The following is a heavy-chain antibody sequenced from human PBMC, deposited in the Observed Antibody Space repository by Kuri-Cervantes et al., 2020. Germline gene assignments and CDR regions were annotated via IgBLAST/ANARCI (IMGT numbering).Heavy chain of an antibody. CDR2: ISSSGSTI. CDR3: SRDPIEAAAGTSGFDI. Sequence: LKISGAASGFTFSDYYMSWNRPAPGEGLEWVSYISSSGSTIYYADSVKGRFTISRDNAKNSLYLQMNSLRAEDTAVYYCSRDPIEAAAGTSGFDILGQGTMVTVSS. J-gene: IGHJ3*02. D-gene: IGHD6-13*01. V-gene: IGHV3-11*04. CDR1: GFTFSDYY.